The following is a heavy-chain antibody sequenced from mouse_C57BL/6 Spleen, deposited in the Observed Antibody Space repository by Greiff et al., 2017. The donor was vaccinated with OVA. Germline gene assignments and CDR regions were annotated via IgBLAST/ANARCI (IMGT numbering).Heavy chain of an antibody. Sequence: VHLVESGAELVKPGASVKLSCKASGYTFTEYTIHWVKQRSGQGLEWIGWFYPGSGSIKYNEKFKDKATLTADKSSSPVYMELSRLTSEDSAVYFCARHEDYYGSSYGWYFDVWGTGTTVTVSS. D-gene: IGHD1-1*01. CDR2: FYPGSGSI. V-gene: IGHV1-62-2*01. CDR1: GYTFTEYT. J-gene: IGHJ1*03. CDR3: ARHEDYYGSSYGWYFDV.